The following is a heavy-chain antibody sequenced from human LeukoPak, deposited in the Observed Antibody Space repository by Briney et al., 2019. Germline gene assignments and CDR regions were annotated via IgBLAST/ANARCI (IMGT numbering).Heavy chain of an antibody. V-gene: IGHV3-7*01. CDR1: GDSLNTNTW. CDR2: IKQDGSEK. D-gene: IGHD3-10*01. CDR3: ASVSGSGSYRYYYYYYMDV. J-gene: IGHJ6*03. Sequence: ETLSLTCAVSGDSLNTNTWWSWVRQAPGKGLEWVVNIKQDGSEKYYVDSVKGRFTISRDNAKNSLYLQMNSLRAEDTAVYYCASVSGSGSYRYYYYYYMDVWGKGTTVTISS.